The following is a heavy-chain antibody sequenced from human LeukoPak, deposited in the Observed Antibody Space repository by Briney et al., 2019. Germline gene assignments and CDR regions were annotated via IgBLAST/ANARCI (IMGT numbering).Heavy chain of an antibody. V-gene: IGHV1-69*05. CDR1: GGTFSSYA. CDR3: ARDIYCSSTSCYNNWFDP. J-gene: IGHJ5*02. D-gene: IGHD2-2*02. Sequence: ASVKVSCKASGGTFSSYAISWVRQAPGQGLEWMGGIIPIFGTANYAQKFQGRVTFTTDESTSTAYMELSSLRSEDTAVYYCARDIYCSSTSCYNNWFDPWGQGTLVTVSS. CDR2: IIPIFGTA.